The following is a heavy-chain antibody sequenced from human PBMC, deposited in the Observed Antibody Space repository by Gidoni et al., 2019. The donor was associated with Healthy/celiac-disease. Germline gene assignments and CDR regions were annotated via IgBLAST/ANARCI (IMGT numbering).Heavy chain of an antibody. V-gene: IGHV4-31*03. CDR3: ASIGAKWERWEFDY. CDR1: GGSISSGGYY. D-gene: IGHD1-26*01. CDR2: IYYSGST. J-gene: IGHJ4*02. Sequence: HVQLQESGPGLVKPSQTLSLTFTVSGGSISSGGYYWSWLRQQPGKGLEWIGYIYYSGSTYDNPSLKSRVTISVDTSKNQFSLKLSSVTAADTAVYYCASIGAKWERWEFDYWGQGTLVTVSS.